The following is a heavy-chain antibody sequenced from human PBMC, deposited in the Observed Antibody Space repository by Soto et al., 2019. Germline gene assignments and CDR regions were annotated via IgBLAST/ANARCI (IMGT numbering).Heavy chain of an antibody. Sequence: EVQLVESGGGLVKPGGSLRLSCAASGFTFSNAWMNWVRQAPGKGLEWVGRIKSKTDGGTTDYAAPVKGRFTISRDDSKNTLYLQMNSLNTEDTAVYYCTTGRYCTNGVCSIWGAWGQGTLVTVSS. J-gene: IGHJ5*02. CDR3: TTGRYCTNGVCSIWGA. CDR2: IKSKTDGGTT. CDR1: GFTFSNAW. V-gene: IGHV3-15*07. D-gene: IGHD2-8*01.